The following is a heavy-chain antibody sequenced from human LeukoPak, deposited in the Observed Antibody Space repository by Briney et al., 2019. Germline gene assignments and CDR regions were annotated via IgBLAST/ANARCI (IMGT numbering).Heavy chain of an antibody. Sequence: SETLSLTCTVSGGSISSSRYYWGWIRQPPGKGLEWIGSIYYSGSTYYNPSLKSRVTISVDTSKNQFSLKLSSVTAADTAVYYCARRLLTTTSYNWFDPWGQGTLVTVSS. V-gene: IGHV4-39*01. J-gene: IGHJ5*02. CDR3: ARRLLTTTSYNWFDP. CDR2: IYYSGST. CDR1: GGSISSSRYY. D-gene: IGHD4-4*01.